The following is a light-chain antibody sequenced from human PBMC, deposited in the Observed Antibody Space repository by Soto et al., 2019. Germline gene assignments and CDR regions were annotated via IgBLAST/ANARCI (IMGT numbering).Light chain of an antibody. V-gene: IGLV2-14*01. CDR1: SSDVGGYNY. Sequence: QSVLTQPASVSGSPGQSITISCTGTSSDVGGYNYVSWYQQHPGKAPKLMIYDVSNRPSGVSNSFSGSKSGNTASLTIFGLQAEDEADYYCSSYTSSSTSYVFGTGTKVTVL. CDR2: DVS. J-gene: IGLJ1*01. CDR3: SSYTSSSTSYV.